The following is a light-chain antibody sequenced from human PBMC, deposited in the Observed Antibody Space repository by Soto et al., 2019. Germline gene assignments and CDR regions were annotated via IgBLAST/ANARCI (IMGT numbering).Light chain of an antibody. Sequence: QAVVTQPPSASGTPGQRVTISCSGSSSNIGSYYVYWYQQLPGTAPKLLIYRNNQRPSGVPDRFSGSKSGTSASLAISGLRSEDEADYYCAAWDDSLVFGGGTKVTVL. J-gene: IGLJ2*01. CDR2: RNN. CDR1: SSNIGSYY. CDR3: AAWDDSLV. V-gene: IGLV1-47*01.